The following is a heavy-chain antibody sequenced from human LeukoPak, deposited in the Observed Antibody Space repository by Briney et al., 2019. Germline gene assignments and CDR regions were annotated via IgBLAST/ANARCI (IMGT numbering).Heavy chain of an antibody. J-gene: IGHJ3*02. Sequence: SETLSLTCAVYGGSFSGYYWGWIRQPPGKGLEWIGSIYYSGSTYYNPSLKSRVTISVDTSKNQFSLKLSSVTAADTAVYYCARRWDQLRFLEWSDAFDIWGQGTMVTVSS. V-gene: IGHV4-39*01. CDR2: IYYSGST. D-gene: IGHD3-3*01. CDR3: ARRWDQLRFLEWSDAFDI. CDR1: GGSFSGYY.